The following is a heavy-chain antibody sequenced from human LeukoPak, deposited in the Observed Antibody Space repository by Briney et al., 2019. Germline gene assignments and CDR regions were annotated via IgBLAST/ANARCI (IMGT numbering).Heavy chain of an antibody. CDR1: GYTFTGYY. J-gene: IGHJ5*02. Sequence: ASVKVSCKASGYTFTGYYMHWVRQAPGQGLEWMGWINPNSGGTNYAQKFQGRVTMTRDTSISTAYMELSRLRSDDSAVYYCARDVGRIAARVRNWFDPWGQGTLVTVS. CDR2: INPNSGGT. D-gene: IGHD6-25*01. V-gene: IGHV1-2*02. CDR3: ARDVGRIAARVRNWFDP.